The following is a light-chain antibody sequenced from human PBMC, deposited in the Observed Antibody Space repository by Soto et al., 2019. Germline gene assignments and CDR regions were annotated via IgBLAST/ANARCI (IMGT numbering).Light chain of an antibody. Sequence: QSVLTQPASVSGSPGQSITISCTGTSSDVGGYNYVSWYQQHPGKAPKLMIYEVSNRPSGVSNRFSGSKSGNTASLTISGLQAEDEADYYCSSYTSSSTLVFGTGTKVPS. J-gene: IGLJ1*01. CDR2: EVS. CDR3: SSYTSSSTLV. V-gene: IGLV2-14*01. CDR1: SSDVGGYNY.